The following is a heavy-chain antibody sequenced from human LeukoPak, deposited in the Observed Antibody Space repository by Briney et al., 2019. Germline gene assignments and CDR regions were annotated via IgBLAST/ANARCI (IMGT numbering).Heavy chain of an antibody. CDR1: GYTFTSYG. CDR3: ARADYYDSSGYYDY. CDR2: ISAYNGNT. J-gene: IGHJ4*02. Sequence: ASVKVSCKASGYTFTSYGISWVRQAPGQGLEWMGWISAYNGNTNYAQKLQGRVTMTTDTSTSTAYMELRSLRSDDTAVYYCARADYYDSSGYYDYWGQRTLVTVPS. D-gene: IGHD3-22*01. V-gene: IGHV1-18*01.